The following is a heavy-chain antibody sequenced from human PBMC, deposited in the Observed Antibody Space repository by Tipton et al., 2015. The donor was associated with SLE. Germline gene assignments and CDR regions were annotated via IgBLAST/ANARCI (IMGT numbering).Heavy chain of an antibody. J-gene: IGHJ4*02. D-gene: IGHD2-21*02. Sequence: SLRLSCTASGFSIDDYAMHWVRQAPGKGLEWVSGISWYGDDIQYADSVKGRFTLSRDNAKNSLYLQMNSLRAEDTAVYYCATRPEATAGGFDYWGQGTLVTVSS. V-gene: IGHV3-9*01. CDR2: ISWYGDDI. CDR3: ATRPEATAGGFDY. CDR1: GFSIDDYA.